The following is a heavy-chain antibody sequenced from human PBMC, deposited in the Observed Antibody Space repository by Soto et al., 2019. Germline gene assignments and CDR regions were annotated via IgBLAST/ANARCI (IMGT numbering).Heavy chain of an antibody. CDR3: ARHGPLTNNWNQLNC. D-gene: IGHD1-1*01. Sequence: QLPLPESGPGLVKPSETLSLPCTVSGGSITRSPYYWAWIRQPPGKGLQWIGNIYYNGNTFYNPSLKSRVTISMDTSKSQFSLGLSSVTASDTAVYYCARHGPLTNNWNQLNCWGQGTLVTVSS. V-gene: IGHV4-39*01. J-gene: IGHJ4*02. CDR1: GGSITRSPYY. CDR2: IYYNGNT.